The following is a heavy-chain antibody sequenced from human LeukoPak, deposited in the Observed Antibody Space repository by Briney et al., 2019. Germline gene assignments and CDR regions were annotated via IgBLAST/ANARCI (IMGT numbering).Heavy chain of an antibody. D-gene: IGHD1-7*01. J-gene: IGHJ3*02. Sequence: PSETLSLTCTVSGGSISSYYWGWIRQPPGKGLEWIGSIYYSGSTYYNPSLKSRVTISVDTSKNQFSLKLSSVTAADTAVYYCASHSRVNYAFDIWGQGTMVTVSS. V-gene: IGHV4-39*07. CDR2: IYYSGST. CDR1: GGSISSYY. CDR3: ASHSRVNYAFDI.